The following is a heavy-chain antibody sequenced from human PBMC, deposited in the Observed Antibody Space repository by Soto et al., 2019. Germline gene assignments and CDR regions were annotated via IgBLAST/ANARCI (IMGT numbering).Heavy chain of an antibody. Sequence: GGSLRLSCAASGFTFSNAWMSWVRQAPGKGLEWVGRIKSKTDGGTTDYAAPVKGRFTISRDDSKNTLYLQMNSLKTEDPAVYYCTTVGRSRTSCSLLPLYYYYYGLDVWGQGTTVTVSS. D-gene: IGHD2-2*01. CDR3: TTVGRSRTSCSLLPLYYYYYGLDV. CDR2: IKSKTDGGTT. J-gene: IGHJ6*02. CDR1: GFTFSNAW. V-gene: IGHV3-15*01.